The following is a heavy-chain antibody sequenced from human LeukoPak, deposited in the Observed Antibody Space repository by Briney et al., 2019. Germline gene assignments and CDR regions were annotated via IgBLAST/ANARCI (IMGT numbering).Heavy chain of an antibody. V-gene: IGHV1-2*06. CDR2: INPNSGGT. CDR3: ASLYYDFPDAFDI. CDR1: GYTFTGYY. Sequence: GASVKVSCKASGYTFTGYYMHWVRQAPGQGPEWMGRINPNSGGTNYAQKFQGRVTMTRDTSISTAYMELSRLRSDDAAVYYCASLYYDFPDAFDIWGQGTMVTVSS. D-gene: IGHD3-3*01. J-gene: IGHJ3*02.